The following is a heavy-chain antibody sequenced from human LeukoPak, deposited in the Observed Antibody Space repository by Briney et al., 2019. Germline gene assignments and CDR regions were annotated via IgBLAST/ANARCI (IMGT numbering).Heavy chain of an antibody. Sequence: GGSLRLSCAASGFTISSYAMSWVRQAPGKGLERVSAISGSGGSTYYADSVKGRFTISRDNSKNTLYLQMNSLRAEDTAVYYCAKVDDYGDSLSSGLDYFDYWGQGTLVTVSS. D-gene: IGHD4-17*01. CDR2: ISGSGGST. V-gene: IGHV3-23*01. J-gene: IGHJ4*02. CDR3: AKVDDYGDSLSSGLDYFDY. CDR1: GFTISSYA.